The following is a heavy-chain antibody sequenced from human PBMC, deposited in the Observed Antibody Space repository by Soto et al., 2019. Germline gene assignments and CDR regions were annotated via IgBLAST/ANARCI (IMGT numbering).Heavy chain of an antibody. CDR3: ARGYYDSSDGGFDY. CDR1: GYTFTGYY. V-gene: IGHV1-2*04. J-gene: IGHJ4*02. Sequence: ASVKVSCKASGYTFTGYYMHWVRQAPGQGLEWMGWINPNSGGTNYAQKFQGWVTMTRDTSISTAYMELSRLRSDDTAVYYCARGYYDSSDGGFDYWGQGTLVTVSS. CDR2: INPNSGGT. D-gene: IGHD3-22*01.